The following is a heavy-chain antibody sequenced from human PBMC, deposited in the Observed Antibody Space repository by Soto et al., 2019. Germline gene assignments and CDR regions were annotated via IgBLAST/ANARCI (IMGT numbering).Heavy chain of an antibody. Sequence: QVQLVQSGAEVKKPGSSVKVSCRASGGTFSSYAVSWVRQAPGQGLEWMGVIIPLLNTPKYVEKFQGRVTITADASATTAYLESSSLTSEDTAVYYCARESSSPNYYYYGMDVWGQGTTVTVSS. V-gene: IGHV1-69*01. CDR2: IIPLLNTP. CDR1: GGTFSSYA. CDR3: ARESSSPNYYYYGMDV. J-gene: IGHJ6*02. D-gene: IGHD6-6*01.